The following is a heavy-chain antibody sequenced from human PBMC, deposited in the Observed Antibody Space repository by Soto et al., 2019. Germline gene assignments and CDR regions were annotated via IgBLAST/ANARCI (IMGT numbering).Heavy chain of an antibody. Sequence: GGSLRLSCAASGFTFSSYAMHWVRQAPGKGLGWVAVISYDGSNKYYADSVKGRFTISRDNSKNTLYLQMNSLRAEDTAVYYCARGFGSSGGPYYYYGMDVWGQGTTVTVSS. CDR3: ARGFGSSGGPYYYYGMDV. V-gene: IGHV3-30-3*01. D-gene: IGHD2-15*01. J-gene: IGHJ6*02. CDR1: GFTFSSYA. CDR2: ISYDGSNK.